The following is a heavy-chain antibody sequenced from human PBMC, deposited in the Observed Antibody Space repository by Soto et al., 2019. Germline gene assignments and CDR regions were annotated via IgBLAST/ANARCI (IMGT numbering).Heavy chain of an antibody. D-gene: IGHD2-21*01. CDR1: GGSVSSSNW. Sequence: SETLSLTCAVSGGSVSSSNWWSWVHQPPGKGLEWIGEIYHSGSTNYSPSLKSRVTISVDKSKNQFSLKLSSVTAADTAVYYCARLDYGGNGDFDYWGQGTLVTVSS. CDR3: ARLDYGGNGDFDY. J-gene: IGHJ4*02. V-gene: IGHV4-4*02. CDR2: IYHSGST.